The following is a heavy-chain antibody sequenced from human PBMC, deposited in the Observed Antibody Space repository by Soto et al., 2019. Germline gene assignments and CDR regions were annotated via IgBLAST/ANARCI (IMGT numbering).Heavy chain of an antibody. CDR1: GFSVSTNY. CDR2: ISYDGGNK. J-gene: IGHJ6*02. D-gene: IGHD3-16*02. V-gene: IGHV3-30-3*01. Sequence: PGGSLRLSCGGSGFSVSTNYMSWVRQAPGKGLEWVTLISYDGGNKYYADSVKRRFTIYRDNSKTTLYLQMDSLRAEDTAVYFCARDYRRGRIYHYYGMDVWGQGTTVTVSS. CDR3: ARDYRRGRIYHYYGMDV.